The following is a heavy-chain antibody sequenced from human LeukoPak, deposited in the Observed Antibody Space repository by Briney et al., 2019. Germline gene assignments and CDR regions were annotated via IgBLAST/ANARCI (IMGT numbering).Heavy chain of an antibody. J-gene: IGHJ4*02. CDR1: GFTFSDYY. CDR2: ISSSGSTI. D-gene: IGHD3-10*01. Sequence: PGGSLRLSCAASGFTFSDYYMSWIRQAPGKGLEWVSYISSSGSTIYYADSVKGRFTISRDNAKNSLYLQMNSLRAEDTAVYYSARAPVGYGSGSYYNSRFFDYWGQGTLVTVSS. V-gene: IGHV3-11*01. CDR3: ARAPVGYGSGSYYNSRFFDY.